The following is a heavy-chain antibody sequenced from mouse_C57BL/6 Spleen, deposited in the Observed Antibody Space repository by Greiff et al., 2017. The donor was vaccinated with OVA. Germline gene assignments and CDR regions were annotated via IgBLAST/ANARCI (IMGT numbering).Heavy chain of an antibody. J-gene: IGHJ3*01. Sequence: EVKLMESGPGLVKPSQSLSLTCSVTGYSITSGYYWNWIRQFPGNKLEWMGYISYDGSNNYNPSLKNRISITRDTSKNQFFLKLNSVTTEDTATYYCARDEGAYGYVFAYWGQGTLVTVSA. D-gene: IGHD2-2*01. V-gene: IGHV3-6*01. CDR1: GYSITSGYY. CDR2: ISYDGSN. CDR3: ARDEGAYGYVFAY.